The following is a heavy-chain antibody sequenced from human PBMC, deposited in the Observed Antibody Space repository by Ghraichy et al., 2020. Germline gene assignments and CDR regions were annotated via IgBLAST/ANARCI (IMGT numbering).Heavy chain of an antibody. CDR1: GFTFSDFW. Sequence: GESLNISCAASGFTFSDFWMTWVRQAPEKGLEWVASIKRDGSEKYYVDSVKGRFTISKDNAKNSLYLQMNSLRATDTAVYYCARGVFSFDSWGQGTLVTVSS. D-gene: IGHD3-10*01. J-gene: IGHJ4*02. CDR2: IKRDGSEK. V-gene: IGHV3-7*03. CDR3: ARGVFSFDS.